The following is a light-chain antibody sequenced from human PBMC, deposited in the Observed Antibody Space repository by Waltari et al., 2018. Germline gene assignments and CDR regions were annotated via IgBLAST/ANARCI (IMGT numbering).Light chain of an antibody. CDR3: ASWDDSLNGRWE. J-gene: IGLJ3*02. CDR2: RND. Sequence: QSVLTQPPSASGTPGQRVTISCSGSSSNIGSNVVNWYQQVPGTTPKLLIYRNDRRPSGVPDRFSGAKSGTAASLAISGVLPEDEAEYYCASWDDSLNGRWEFGGGTKVTVL. V-gene: IGLV1-44*01. CDR1: SSNIGSNV.